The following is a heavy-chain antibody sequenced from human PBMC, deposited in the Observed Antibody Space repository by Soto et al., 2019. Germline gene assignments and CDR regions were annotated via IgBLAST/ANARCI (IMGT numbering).Heavy chain of an antibody. CDR2: MNPGSGDA. CDR3: ARLATFGSLNWFNP. Sequence: GASVKVSCKASGYKFRDFGMKWVRQAPGQGLEWMGCMNPGSGDAGYAQKFQGRVTMTRDISIATTYMELSSLRSDDTAIYYCARLATFGSLNWFNPLGQGPLVNVCS. V-gene: IGHV1-8*02. D-gene: IGHD3-16*01. J-gene: IGHJ5*02. CDR1: GYKFRDFG.